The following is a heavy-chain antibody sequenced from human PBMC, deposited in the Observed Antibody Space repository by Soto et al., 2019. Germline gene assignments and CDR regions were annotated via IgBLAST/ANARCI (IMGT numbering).Heavy chain of an antibody. D-gene: IGHD2-2*01. CDR3: AKDREGCGTTKCYLYGMDV. CDR2: MSGSGGST. Sequence: EVQLLESGGGLVQPGGSLRLSCAASGFNFRSYVMSWVRQAPGKGLEWVAGMSGSGGSTYYADSVKGRFTISRDNSQNTLYLEINSLRAEDTAVYYFAKDREGCGTTKCYLYGMDVWGQGTTVAVSS. J-gene: IGHJ6*02. CDR1: GFNFRSYV. V-gene: IGHV3-23*01.